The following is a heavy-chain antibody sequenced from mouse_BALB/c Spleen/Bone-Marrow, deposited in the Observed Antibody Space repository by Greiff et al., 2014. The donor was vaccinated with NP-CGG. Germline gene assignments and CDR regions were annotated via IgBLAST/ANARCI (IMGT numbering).Heavy chain of an antibody. CDR2: INPYNGGT. V-gene: IGHV1-26*01. D-gene: IGHD1-1*01. J-gene: IGHJ3*01. CDR1: GYSFTGYT. Sequence: VHVKQSGPELVKPGSSMKISCKASGYSFTGYTMNWVKQSHGKNLEWIGLINPYNGGTSYNQKFKGKATLTVNKSSSTAYMELLSLTSEDSAVYYCAREIYGSSYGFAYWGQGTQVTVSA. CDR3: AREIYGSSYGFAY.